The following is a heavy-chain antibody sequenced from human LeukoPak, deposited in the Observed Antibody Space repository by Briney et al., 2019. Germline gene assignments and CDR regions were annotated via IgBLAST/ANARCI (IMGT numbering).Heavy chain of an antibody. V-gene: IGHV4-4*07. Sequence: SETLSLTCTVSGGSISSYYWSWIRQPAGKGLEWIGRIYTSGSTNYNPSLKSRVTMSVDTSKNQFSLKLSSVTAADTAVYYYARDGLPRYYDGSGYLHVWGQGTLVTVSS. CDR3: ARDGLPRYYDGSGYLHV. CDR1: GGSISSYY. J-gene: IGHJ4*02. D-gene: IGHD3-22*01. CDR2: IYTSGST.